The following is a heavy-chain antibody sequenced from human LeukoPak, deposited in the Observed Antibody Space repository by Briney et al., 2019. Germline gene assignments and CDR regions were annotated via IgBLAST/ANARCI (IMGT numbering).Heavy chain of an antibody. V-gene: IGHV3-21*01. CDR2: ISSSSSYI. D-gene: IGHD5-12*01. CDR1: EFTFSNDS. J-gene: IGHJ4*02. CDR3: ARLGYSGYVTH. Sequence: GGSLRLSCAASEFTFSNDSVSWVRQAPGKGLEWVSSISSSSSYIYYADPVKGRFTISRDNAKNSLYLQMNSLRAEDTAVYYCARLGYSGYVTHWGQGTLVTVSS.